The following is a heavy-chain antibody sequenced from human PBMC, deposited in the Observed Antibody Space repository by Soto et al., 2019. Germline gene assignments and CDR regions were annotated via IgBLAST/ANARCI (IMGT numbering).Heavy chain of an antibody. J-gene: IGHJ5*02. Sequence: QVQLQQWGAGLLKPSETLSLTCAVYGGSFSGYYWSWIRQPPGKGLEWIGEINHSGSTNYNPSLKSRVTISVDPSKNQFSLKLSSVTAADTAVYYCARGIVWNYDFWSGYSIWELIREDNWFDPWGQGTLVTVSS. V-gene: IGHV4-34*01. CDR2: INHSGST. D-gene: IGHD3-3*01. CDR1: GGSFSGYY. CDR3: ARGIVWNYDFWSGYSIWELIREDNWFDP.